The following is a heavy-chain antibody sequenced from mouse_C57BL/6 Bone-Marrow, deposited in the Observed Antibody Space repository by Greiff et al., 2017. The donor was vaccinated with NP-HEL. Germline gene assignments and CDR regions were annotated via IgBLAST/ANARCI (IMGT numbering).Heavy chain of an antibody. D-gene: IGHD4-1*01. CDR3: AREGGTGYLDY. Sequence: QVQLKQSGAELVKPGASVKISCKASGYAFSSYWMNWVKQRPGKGLEWIGQIYPGDGDTNYNGKFKGKATLTADKSSSTAYMQLSSLTSEDSAVYFCAREGGTGYLDYWGQGTTLTVSS. CDR2: IYPGDGDT. V-gene: IGHV1-80*01. J-gene: IGHJ2*01. CDR1: GYAFSSYW.